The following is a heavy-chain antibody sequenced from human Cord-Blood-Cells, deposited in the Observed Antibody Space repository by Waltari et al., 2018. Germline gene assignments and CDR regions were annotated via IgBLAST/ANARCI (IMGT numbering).Heavy chain of an antibody. CDR2: IYYSVST. CDR3: ARSPCSSTSCYRGYYMDV. CDR1: GGSISSSSYY. J-gene: IGHJ6*03. D-gene: IGHD2-2*02. V-gene: IGHV4-39*01. Sequence: QLQLQESGPGLVKPSETLSLTCTVSGGSISSSSYYWGWIRQPPGKGLEWIGSIYYSVSTYYNPSLKSRVTISVDTSKNQFSLKLSSVTAADTAVYYCARSPCSSTSCYRGYYMDVWGKGTTVTVSS.